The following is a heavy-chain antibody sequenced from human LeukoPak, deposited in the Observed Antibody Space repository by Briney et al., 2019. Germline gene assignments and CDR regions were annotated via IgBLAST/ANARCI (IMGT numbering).Heavy chain of an antibody. CDR3: ARTPDNHYYYMDI. Sequence: SQTLSLTCTVSGGSISSGNFYWSWIRQHPGKGLEWLGYIYYSGSTYYNPSLKSRLTISVDTSKSQFSLKLSSVTAADTAVYYCARTPDNHYYYMDIWGKGTTVTVSS. D-gene: IGHD3-22*01. V-gene: IGHV4-31*03. J-gene: IGHJ6*03. CDR2: IYYSGST. CDR1: GGSISSGNFY.